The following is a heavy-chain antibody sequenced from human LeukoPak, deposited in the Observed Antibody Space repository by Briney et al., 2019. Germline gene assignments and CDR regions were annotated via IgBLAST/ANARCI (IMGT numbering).Heavy chain of an antibody. Sequence: GGSLRLSCAASGLTFSSYSFNWVRQAPGKGLEWVSSINTIGSYIYYADSVKGRFTISRDDADNSLYLQMNSLRAEDTAVYFCARLRRNSDRSGFYYYYDNWGQGTLVTVSS. J-gene: IGHJ4*02. CDR2: INTIGSYI. V-gene: IGHV3-21*01. D-gene: IGHD3-22*01. CDR3: ARLRRNSDRSGFYYYYDN. CDR1: GLTFSSYS.